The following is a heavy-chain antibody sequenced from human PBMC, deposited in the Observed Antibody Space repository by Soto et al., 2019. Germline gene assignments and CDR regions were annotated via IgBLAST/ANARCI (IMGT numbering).Heavy chain of an antibody. J-gene: IGHJ6*02. CDR1: GGAFNNYA. D-gene: IGHD1-20*01. V-gene: IGHV1-69*06. Sequence: QVQLLQSGAEVKKPGSSVKVSCKVSGGAFNNYALNWVRHGPGQGLEWLGGIIPLNNTSNYSLKFLGRVTVTADISSTTVYMALNRLTSDATATYYCASWSNWNPLYYDGLDVWGQGTTVTVSS. CDR2: IIPLNNTS. CDR3: ASWSNWNPLYYDGLDV.